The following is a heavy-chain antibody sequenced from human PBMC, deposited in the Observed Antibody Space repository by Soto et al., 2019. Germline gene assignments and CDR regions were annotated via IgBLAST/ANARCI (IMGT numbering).Heavy chain of an antibody. CDR3: ARASGGGVGTTSD. D-gene: IGHD1-1*01. CDR2: ISAYNGNT. Sequence: QVQLVQSGLEVKKPGASAKVSCKTSGYIFSNFCISWMRQVPGQGLEWMGWISAYNGNTNYAQKFQDRVTLTTDTSTNTAYMELRSLRSADTAVYYCARASGGGVGTTSDWGQGTLVTVSS. V-gene: IGHV1-18*01. CDR1: GYIFSNFC. J-gene: IGHJ4*02.